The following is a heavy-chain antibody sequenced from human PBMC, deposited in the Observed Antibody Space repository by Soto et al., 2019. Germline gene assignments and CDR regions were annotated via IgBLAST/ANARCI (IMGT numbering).Heavy chain of an antibody. CDR2: IIPIFGTA. V-gene: IGHV1-69*13. D-gene: IGHD3-10*01. Sequence: ASVKVSCKASGGTFSSYAISWVRQAPGQGLEWMGGIIPIFGTANYAQKFQGRVTITADESTSTAYMELSSLRSEDTAVYYCARDWEENYYGSGSYHQIRDYYGMDVWGQGTTVTVSS. CDR3: ARDWEENYYGSGSYHQIRDYYGMDV. CDR1: GGTFSSYA. J-gene: IGHJ6*02.